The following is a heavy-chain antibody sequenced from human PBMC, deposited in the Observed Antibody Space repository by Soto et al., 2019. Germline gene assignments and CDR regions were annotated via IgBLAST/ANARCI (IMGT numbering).Heavy chain of an antibody. CDR1: GFTFSSYA. V-gene: IGHV3-23*01. J-gene: IGHJ4*02. Sequence: GGSLRLSCAASGFTFSSYAMSWVRQAPGKGLEWVSAISGSGGSTYYADSVKGRFTISRDNSKNTLYLQMNSLRAEDTAVYYCASIRAAREGGGIDYWGQGTLVTVSS. CDR2: ISGSGGST. CDR3: ASIRAAREGGGIDY. D-gene: IGHD6-6*01.